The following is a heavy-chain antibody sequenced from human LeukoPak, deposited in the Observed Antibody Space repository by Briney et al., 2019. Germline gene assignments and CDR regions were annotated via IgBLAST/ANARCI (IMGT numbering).Heavy chain of an antibody. CDR3: AKDRPNYYDSSGHYYRRDGDY. V-gene: IGHV3-23*01. CDR1: GFTFSTYA. CDR2: ISGSGSLT. J-gene: IGHJ4*02. Sequence: PGGSLRLSCAASGFTFSTYAMSWVRQAPGKGLEWVSSISGSGSLTYYAGSVKGRFTISRENSKNTLYLQMNSLRVEDTAVYYCAKDRPNYYDSSGHYYRRDGDYWGQGTLVTVSS. D-gene: IGHD3-22*01.